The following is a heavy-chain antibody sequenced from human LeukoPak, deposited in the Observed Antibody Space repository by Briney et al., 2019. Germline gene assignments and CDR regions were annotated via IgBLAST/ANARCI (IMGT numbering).Heavy chain of an antibody. CDR2: IYPGDSDT. J-gene: IGHJ4*02. V-gene: IGHV5-51*01. D-gene: IGHD1-1*01. CDR3: ARLFRNWSDGGVDQ. CDR1: GYTFTNYW. Sequence: GESLKISCQSSGYTFTNYWIGWVRQMPGKGLEWMGIIYPGDSDTRYSPSFQGQVTISADKSIGTAFLQWSSLKASDTAMYYCARLFRNWSDGGVDQWGLGTRVTVSS.